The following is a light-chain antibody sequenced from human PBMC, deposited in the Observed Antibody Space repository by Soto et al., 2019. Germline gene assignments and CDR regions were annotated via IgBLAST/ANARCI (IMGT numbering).Light chain of an antibody. CDR3: QQYDTWPPHT. CDR2: VAS. Sequence: EIVMTQSPATLSVSPGEGATLSCRASQSISTHLAWYQQKPGQTPRLLIYVASIRATGVPVRFSGSGSGTAVTLTIASLQSADFAVDYCQQYDTWPPHTFGQGTKVEI. V-gene: IGKV3-15*01. J-gene: IGKJ2*01. CDR1: QSISTH.